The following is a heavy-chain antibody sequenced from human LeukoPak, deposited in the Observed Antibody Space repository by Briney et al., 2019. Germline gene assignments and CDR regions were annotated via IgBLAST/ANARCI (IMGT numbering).Heavy chain of an antibody. J-gene: IGHJ4*02. Sequence: PSETLSLTCAVYGGSFSGYYWSWIRQPPGKGLEWIGEINHSGSTNYNPSLKSRVTISLDTPKKQFSLKLSSVTAADTAVYYCARQDRVRVYGSGSYYKNWGQGTLVTVSS. V-gene: IGHV4-34*01. CDR3: ARQDRVRVYGSGSYYKN. CDR2: INHSGST. CDR1: GGSFSGYY. D-gene: IGHD3-10*01.